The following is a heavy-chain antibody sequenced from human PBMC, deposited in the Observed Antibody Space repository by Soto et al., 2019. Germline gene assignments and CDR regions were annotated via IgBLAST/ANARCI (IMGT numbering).Heavy chain of an antibody. Sequence: GASVKVSCKASGGTFSGYAISWVRQAPGQGLEWMGGIIPIFGTANYAQKFQGRVTITADESTSTAYMELSSLRSEDTAVYYCARSLNQYCSGGSCYYFDYWGQGTLVTVSS. CDR2: IIPIFGTA. D-gene: IGHD2-15*01. CDR3: ARSLNQYCSGGSCYYFDY. J-gene: IGHJ4*02. CDR1: GGTFSGYA. V-gene: IGHV1-69*13.